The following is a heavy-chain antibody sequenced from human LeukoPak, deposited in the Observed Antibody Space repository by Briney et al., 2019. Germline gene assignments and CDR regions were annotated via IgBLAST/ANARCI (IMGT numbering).Heavy chain of an antibody. J-gene: IGHJ4*02. V-gene: IGHV1-69*05. CDR2: IIPIFGTA. Sequence: SVKVSCKASGYTFTSYYIHWVRQAPGQGLEWMGRIIPIFGTANYAQKFQGRVTITTDESTSTAYMELSSLRSEDTAVYYCARDGIAVAGNHYWGQGTLVTVSS. CDR3: ARDGIAVAGNHY. CDR1: GYTFTSYY. D-gene: IGHD6-19*01.